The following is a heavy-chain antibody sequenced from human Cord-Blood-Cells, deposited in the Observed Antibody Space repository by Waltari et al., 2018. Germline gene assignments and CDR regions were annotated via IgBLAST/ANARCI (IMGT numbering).Heavy chain of an antibody. J-gene: IGHJ4*02. Sequence: QVQLVQSGAEVTKPGASVKVSCKASGYTSTGYYMHWVGQAPGQGLEWMGWINPNSGGTNYAQKFQGWVTMTRDTSISTAYMELSRLRSDDTAVYYCARSRSWQLVLDYWGQGTLVTVSS. D-gene: IGHD6-6*01. CDR2: INPNSGGT. CDR3: ARSRSWQLVLDY. V-gene: IGHV1-2*04. CDR1: GYTSTGYY.